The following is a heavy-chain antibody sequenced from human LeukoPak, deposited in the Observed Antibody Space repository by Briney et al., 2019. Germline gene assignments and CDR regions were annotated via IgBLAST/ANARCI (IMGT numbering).Heavy chain of an antibody. CDR1: GFCFSTNW. CDR3: ARYSSSDAREFQD. V-gene: IGHV3-7*01. J-gene: IGHJ1*01. D-gene: IGHD3-22*01. CDR2: IKYDGSEK. Sequence: GGSLRLSCAASGFCFSTNWMTWVRQAPGKGLEWVANIKYDGSEKYYADSVKGRFTFSRDNARNSLYLQMNSLRAEDTAVYYCARYSSSDAREFQDWGQGTLVIVTS.